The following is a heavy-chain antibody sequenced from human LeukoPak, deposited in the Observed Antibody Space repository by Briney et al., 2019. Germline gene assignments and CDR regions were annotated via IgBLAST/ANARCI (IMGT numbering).Heavy chain of an antibody. J-gene: IGHJ4*02. Sequence: SETLSLTCTVSGGSISSSSYYWGWIRQPPGKGLEWIGSIYYSGSTYYNPSLKSRVTISVDTSQNQFSLKLSSVTAADTAVYYCARQGNHCSSSYFDYWGQGTLVTVSS. CDR1: GGSISSSSYY. CDR2: IYYSGST. V-gene: IGHV4-39*01. CDR3: ARQGNHCSSSYFDY. D-gene: IGHD6-13*01.